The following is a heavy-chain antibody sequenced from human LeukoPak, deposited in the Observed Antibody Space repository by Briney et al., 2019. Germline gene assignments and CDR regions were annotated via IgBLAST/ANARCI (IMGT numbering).Heavy chain of an antibody. CDR1: GFTFSDYY. V-gene: IGHV3-11*01. CDR3: AREGSTSSDHTLGGFDY. J-gene: IGHJ4*02. Sequence: GGSLRLSCAASGFTFSDYYMSWIRQAPGKGLEWVSYISSSGSTIYYADSVKGRFTISRDNAKNSLYLQMNSLRAEDTAVYYCAREGSTSSDHTLGGFDYWGQGTLVTVSS. D-gene: IGHD2-2*01. CDR2: ISSSGSTI.